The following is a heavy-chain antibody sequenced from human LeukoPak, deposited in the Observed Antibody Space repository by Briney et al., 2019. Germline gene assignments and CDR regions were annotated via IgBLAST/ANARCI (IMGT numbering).Heavy chain of an antibody. D-gene: IGHD3-22*01. J-gene: IGHJ4*02. CDR3: ARSDGSGFDY. V-gene: IGHV3-30*03. CDR2: ISYDGSNK. Sequence: GGSLRLSCAASGFTFSSYGMHWVRQAPGKGLEWVAVISYDGSNKYYADSVKGRFTISRDNSKNTLYLQMNSLRAEDTAVYYCARSDGSGFDYWGQGTLVTVSS. CDR1: GFTFSSYG.